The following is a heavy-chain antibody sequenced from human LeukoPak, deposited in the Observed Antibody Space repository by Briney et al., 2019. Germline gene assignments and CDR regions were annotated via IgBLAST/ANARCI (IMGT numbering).Heavy chain of an antibody. CDR1: GGSISSYY. CDR3: ARDRGGFTYGEYYFDY. V-gene: IGHV4-59*01. Sequence: SETLSLTCTVSGGSISSYYWSWIRQPPGKGLEWVEYTYYNGNTNYNPSLKSRVTISVDTSKDQFSLKLSSVTAADTAVYYCARDRGGFTYGEYYFDYWGQGSLVTVSS. D-gene: IGHD2-15*01. J-gene: IGHJ4*02. CDR2: TYYNGNT.